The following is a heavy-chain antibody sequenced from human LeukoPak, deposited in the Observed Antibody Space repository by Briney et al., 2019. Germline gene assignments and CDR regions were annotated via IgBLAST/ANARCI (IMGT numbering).Heavy chain of an antibody. V-gene: IGHV3-30*18. CDR3: AKDAVVGATWEFDY. CDR2: ISYDGSNK. CDR1: GFTFSSYG. D-gene: IGHD1-26*01. J-gene: IGHJ4*02. Sequence: GGSLRLSCAASGFTFSSYGMHWVRQAPGKGLEWVAVISYDGSNKYYADSVKGRFTISRDNSKNTLYLQMNSLRAEDTAVYYCAKDAVVGATWEFDYWGQGTLVTVSS.